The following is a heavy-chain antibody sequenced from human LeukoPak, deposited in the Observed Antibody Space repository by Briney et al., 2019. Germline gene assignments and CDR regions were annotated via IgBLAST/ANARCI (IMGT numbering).Heavy chain of an antibody. J-gene: IGHJ6*02. Sequence: PSETLSLTCTVSGGSIRTYYWSWIRQPPGKGLEWIGEINHSGSTNYNPSLKSRVTISVDTSKNQFSLKLSSVTAADTAVYYCARGRGDYDFWSGYYSNPPSYYYGMDVWGQGTTVTVSS. V-gene: IGHV4-34*01. CDR3: ARGRGDYDFWSGYYSNPPSYYYGMDV. CDR2: INHSGST. CDR1: GGSIRTYY. D-gene: IGHD3-3*01.